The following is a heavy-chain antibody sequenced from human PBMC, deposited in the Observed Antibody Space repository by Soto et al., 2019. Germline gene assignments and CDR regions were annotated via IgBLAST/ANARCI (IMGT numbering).Heavy chain of an antibody. Sequence: GASEKVSCKASGYTLTSYGISWVRQAPGQGLEWIGWRSAHNGNTNYAQKLQGRGTMTTDSSTRTVGVELRSLRADGTAVYYCAXXLRXYXSGGSCHDAFDIWSQGTMVPVAS. CDR1: GYTLTSYG. CDR3: AXXLRXYXSGGSCHDAFDI. CDR2: RSAHNGNT. D-gene: IGHD2-15*01. V-gene: IGHV1-18*01. J-gene: IGHJ3*02.